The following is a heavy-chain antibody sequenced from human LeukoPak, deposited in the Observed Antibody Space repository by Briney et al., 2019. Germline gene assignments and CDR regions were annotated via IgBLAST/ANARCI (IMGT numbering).Heavy chain of an antibody. D-gene: IGHD4-23*01. J-gene: IGHJ5*02. V-gene: IGHV1-8*02. CDR1: GYTFTSYG. Sequence: ASVKVSCKASGYTFTSYGISWVRQAPGQGLEWMGWMNPNSGNTGYAQKFLGRVTMTRDTSISTAYMELSSLRSEDTAVYYCARSNYGGKRWFDPWGQGTLVTVSS. CDR3: ARSNYGGKRWFDP. CDR2: MNPNSGNT.